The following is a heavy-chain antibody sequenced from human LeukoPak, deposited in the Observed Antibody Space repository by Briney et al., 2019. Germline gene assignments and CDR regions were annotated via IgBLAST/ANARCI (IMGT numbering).Heavy chain of an antibody. Sequence: ASVKVSCTASGYTFTSYGISWVRQAPGEGLEWMGWISGYNGNTNYAQNLQGRVTITTDTSTSTAYLELRSLRSDDTAVYYCARVARYSSPDYWGQGTLVTVSS. CDR1: GYTFTSYG. D-gene: IGHD6-13*01. J-gene: IGHJ4*02. CDR3: ARVARYSSPDY. CDR2: ISGYNGNT. V-gene: IGHV1-18*01.